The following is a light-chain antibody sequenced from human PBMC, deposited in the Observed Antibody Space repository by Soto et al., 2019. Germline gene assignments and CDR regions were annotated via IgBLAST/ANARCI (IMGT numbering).Light chain of an antibody. CDR2: EVN. CDR1: SSDVGGYNY. Sequence: QSALTQPPSASGSPGQSVTISCTGTSSDVGGYNYVSWYQQHPGKVPKLIIYEVNMRPSGVPDRCSGSKSGNTASLTVSGLQAEDEADYYCSSYAGSNRKIFGTGTKLTVL. CDR3: SSYAGSNRKI. V-gene: IGLV2-8*01. J-gene: IGLJ1*01.